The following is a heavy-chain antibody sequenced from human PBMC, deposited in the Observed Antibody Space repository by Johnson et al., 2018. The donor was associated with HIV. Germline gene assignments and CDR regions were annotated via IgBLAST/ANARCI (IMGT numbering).Heavy chain of an antibody. D-gene: IGHD6-19*01. J-gene: IGHJ3*02. CDR3: TTISQWLVPGTFDI. Sequence: VQLVESGGGLVKPGGSLRLSCAASGSTFSNAWMSWVRQAPGKGLEWVGRIKSKTDCGSTVYAAPVTGTFTTSRDDSKNTLYLQMNSLKTDDTAVYYCTTISQWLVPGTFDIWGQGTMVTVSS. V-gene: IGHV3-15*01. CDR1: GSTFSNAW. CDR2: IKSKTDCGST.